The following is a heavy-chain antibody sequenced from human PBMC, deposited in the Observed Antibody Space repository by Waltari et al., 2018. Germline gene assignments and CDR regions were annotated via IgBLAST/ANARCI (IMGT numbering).Heavy chain of an antibody. V-gene: IGHV4-4*07. D-gene: IGHD1-26*01. Sequence: QVQLQESGPGLVKPSETLSRTCTVSGVSISSYYWRWIRQPAGKGLEWIGRFSTSGGTDYNPSLKSRVTMSVDTSKTQFSLKLSSVTAADTAVYYCAREGVGAIPFDCWGQGTLVTVSS. CDR1: GVSISSYY. CDR3: AREGVGAIPFDC. J-gene: IGHJ4*02. CDR2: FSTSGGT.